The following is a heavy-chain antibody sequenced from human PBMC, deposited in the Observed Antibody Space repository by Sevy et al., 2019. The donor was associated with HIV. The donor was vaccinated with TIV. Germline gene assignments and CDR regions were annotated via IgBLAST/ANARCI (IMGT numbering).Heavy chain of an antibody. D-gene: IGHD2-2*01. Sequence: GGSLRLSCAASGFTVSSNYMSWVRQAPGKGLEWVAVIYSGGSTYYADSVKGRFTISRDNSKNTLYLQMNSLRAEDTAVYYCARARLVVPAAIGYYFDYWGQGTLVTVSS. CDR3: ARARLVVPAAIGYYFDY. CDR2: IYSGGST. CDR1: GFTVSSNY. J-gene: IGHJ4*02. V-gene: IGHV3-53*01.